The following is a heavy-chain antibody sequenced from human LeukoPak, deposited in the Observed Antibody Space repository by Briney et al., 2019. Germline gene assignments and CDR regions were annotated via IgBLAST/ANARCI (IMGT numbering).Heavy chain of an antibody. CDR2: ISGSGVGT. V-gene: IGHV3-23*01. CDR1: GFTLSNYW. CDR3: AKISSSSCTDY. J-gene: IGHJ4*02. D-gene: IGHD6-19*01. Sequence: PGGSLRLSCATSGFTLSNYWMSWVRQAPGKGLEWVSSISGSGVGTYYADSVKGRFTFSRDNSKNTLYLQMNSLRAEDTAVYYCAKISSSSCTDYWGQGTLVTVSS.